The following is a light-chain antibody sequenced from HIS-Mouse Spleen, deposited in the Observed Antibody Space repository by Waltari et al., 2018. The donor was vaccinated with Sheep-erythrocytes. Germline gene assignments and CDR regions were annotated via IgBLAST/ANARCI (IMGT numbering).Light chain of an antibody. J-gene: IGLJ3*02. CDR1: SSAGGNYNL. CDR2: EGS. V-gene: IGLV2-23*01. CDR3: CSYAGSSTWV. Sequence: QSALTQPAPVSGSPGQSITISCTGTSSAGGNYNLVSWYQQHPGKAPKLMIYEGSKRPSGVSNRFSGSKSGNTASLTISGLQAEDEADYYCCSYAGSSTWVFGGGTKLTVL.